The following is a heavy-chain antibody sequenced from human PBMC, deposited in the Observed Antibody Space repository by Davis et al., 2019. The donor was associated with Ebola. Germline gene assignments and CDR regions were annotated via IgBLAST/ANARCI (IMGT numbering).Heavy chain of an antibody. CDR3: ASGSRGYSYGYVPTMDV. CDR1: GGTFSSYA. J-gene: IGHJ6*02. Sequence: SVKVSCKASGGTFSSYAISWVRQAPGQGLEWMGGIIPIFGTANYAQKFQGRVTITADKSTSTAYMELSSLRSEDTAVYYCASGSRGYSYGYVPTMDVWGQGTTVTVSS. CDR2: IIPIFGTA. V-gene: IGHV1-69*06. D-gene: IGHD5-18*01.